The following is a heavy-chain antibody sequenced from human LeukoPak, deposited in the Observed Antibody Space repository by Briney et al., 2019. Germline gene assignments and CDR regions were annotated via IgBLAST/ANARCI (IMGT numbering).Heavy chain of an antibody. CDR2: IRYDGGNK. V-gene: IGHV3-30*02. D-gene: IGHD6-13*01. J-gene: IGHJ4*02. Sequence: PGGSLRLSCAVSGFTFSSYGMYWVRQAPGKGLEWVAFIRYDGGNKYYADSVRGRFTISRDNSKNTLYLQMQSLRAEDTAVYYCAKSDTPWGSWYYFDYWGQGTLVTVSS. CDR1: GFTFSSYG. CDR3: AKSDTPWGSWYYFDY.